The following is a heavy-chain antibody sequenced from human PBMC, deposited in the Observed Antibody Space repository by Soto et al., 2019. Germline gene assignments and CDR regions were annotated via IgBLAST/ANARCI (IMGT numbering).Heavy chain of an antibody. V-gene: IGHV4-30-4*01. CDR2: FHSSGAT. CDR3: ASIWFGDFDY. CDR1: GGSISSADYY. Sequence: SETLSLTCTVSGGSISSADYYWSWIRQPPGKGLEWIGYFHSSGATYKDPSLKSRVTISVDTSKNQISLKLDSVTAADTAVYYCASIWFGDFDYWGHGTLVTVS. D-gene: IGHD3-10*01. J-gene: IGHJ4*01.